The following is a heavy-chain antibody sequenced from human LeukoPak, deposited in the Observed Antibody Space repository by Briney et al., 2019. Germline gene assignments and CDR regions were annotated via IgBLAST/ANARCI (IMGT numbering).Heavy chain of an antibody. V-gene: IGHV3-11*05. J-gene: IGHJ5*02. CDR2: ISSSSSYT. Sequence: GGSLRLSCAASEFTFSDYYMSWIRQAPGKGLEWVSYISSSSSYTNYADSVKGRFTISRDNAKNSLYLQMNSLRAEDTAVYYCAREGRRAHNWFDPWGQGTLVTVSS. CDR1: EFTFSDYY. D-gene: IGHD1-26*01. CDR3: AREGRRAHNWFDP.